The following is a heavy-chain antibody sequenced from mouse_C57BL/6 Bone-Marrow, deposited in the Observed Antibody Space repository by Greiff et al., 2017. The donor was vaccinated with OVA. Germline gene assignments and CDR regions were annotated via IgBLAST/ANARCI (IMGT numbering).Heavy chain of an antibody. D-gene: IGHD2-4*01. CDR3: ARVAIYDDYSFAY. J-gene: IGHJ3*01. CDR1: GFTFSDYY. CDR2: ISHGGGST. Sequence: DVMLVESGGGLVQPGGSLKLSCAASGFTFSDYYMYWVRQTPEKRLEWVAYISHGGGSTYYPDTVKGRFTISRDNAKNTLYLQMSRLKSEDTAMYYCARVAIYDDYSFAYWGQGTLVTVSA. V-gene: IGHV5-12*01.